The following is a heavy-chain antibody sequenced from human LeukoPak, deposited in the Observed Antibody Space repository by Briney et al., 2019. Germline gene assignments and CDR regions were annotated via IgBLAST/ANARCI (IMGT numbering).Heavy chain of an antibody. D-gene: IGHD3-3*01. J-gene: IGHJ3*02. Sequence: PSETLSLTCTVSGGSLSSYYWSWLRQPAGKGLEWIGRIYTSGSTNYNPSLKSRVTMSVDTSKNQFSLKLSSVTAADTAVYYCARDFRPLEFWSGYPDAFDIWGQGTMVTVSS. V-gene: IGHV4-4*07. CDR2: IYTSGST. CDR1: GGSLSSYY. CDR3: ARDFRPLEFWSGYPDAFDI.